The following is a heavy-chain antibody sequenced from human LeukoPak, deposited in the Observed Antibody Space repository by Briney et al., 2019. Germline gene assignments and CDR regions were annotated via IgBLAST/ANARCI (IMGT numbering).Heavy chain of an antibody. Sequence: SETLSLTCNVSGGSISSYYWSWIRQPPGKGLEWIGYVYYSGSTNYNPSLKSRVTISVDTSKNQFSLKLSSVTAADTAVYYCARGRLQWPFDLWGRGTLVTVSS. CDR3: ARGRLQWPFDL. CDR1: GGSISSYY. CDR2: VYYSGST. D-gene: IGHD6-19*01. J-gene: IGHJ2*01. V-gene: IGHV4-59*08.